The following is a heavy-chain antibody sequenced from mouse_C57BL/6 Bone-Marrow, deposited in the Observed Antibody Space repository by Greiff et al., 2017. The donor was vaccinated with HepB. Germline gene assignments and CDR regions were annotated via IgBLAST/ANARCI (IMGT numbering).Heavy chain of an antibody. D-gene: IGHD2-2*01. Sequence: EVQGVESGEGLVKPGGSLKLSCAASGFTFSSYAMSWVRQTPEKRLEWVAYISSGGDYIYYADTVKGRFTISRDNARNTLYLQMSSLKSEDTAMYYCTRAYGYDDGSWFAYWGQGTLVTVSA. CDR2: ISSGGDYI. V-gene: IGHV5-9-1*02. CDR3: TRAYGYDDGSWFAY. CDR1: GFTFSSYA. J-gene: IGHJ3*01.